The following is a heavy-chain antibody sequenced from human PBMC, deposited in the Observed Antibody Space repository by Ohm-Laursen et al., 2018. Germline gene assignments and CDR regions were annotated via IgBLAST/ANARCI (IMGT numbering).Heavy chain of an antibody. CDR2: ISSSGRSI. D-gene: IGHD3-22*01. CDR3: AKDEMDYYDSSGYYYTFDY. Sequence: SLRLSCTASGFTFSSYKIHWVRQSPGKGLEWVSYISSSGRSILYADSVKGRFTISRDNSKNTLHLQMNSLRAEDTAIYYCAKDEMDYYDSSGYYYTFDYWGQGTLVTVSS. J-gene: IGHJ4*02. V-gene: IGHV3-48*03. CDR1: GFTFSSYK.